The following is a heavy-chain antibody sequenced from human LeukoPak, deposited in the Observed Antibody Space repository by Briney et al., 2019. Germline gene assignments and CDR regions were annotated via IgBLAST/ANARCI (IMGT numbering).Heavy chain of an antibody. J-gene: IGHJ4*02. CDR2: IKQDGSEK. Sequence: GGSLRLSCAASGFTFSSYWMSWVRQAPGKGLEWVANIKQDGSEKYYVDSVKGRFTISRDNAKSSLYLQMNSLRAEDTAVYYCARDGIAVAGNPYYYFDYWGQGTLVTVSS. CDR1: GFTFSSYW. V-gene: IGHV3-7*01. CDR3: ARDGIAVAGNPYYYFDY. D-gene: IGHD6-19*01.